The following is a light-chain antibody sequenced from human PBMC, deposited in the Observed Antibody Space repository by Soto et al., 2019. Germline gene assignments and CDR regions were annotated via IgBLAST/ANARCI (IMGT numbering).Light chain of an antibody. CDR1: QSVSSSY. CDR3: QQYQNLWT. J-gene: IGKJ1*01. Sequence: EIVLTQSPGTLSLSPGERATLSCRASQSVSSSYLAWYQQKPCQAPRLLIYGASTRATGIPARFSGSGSGTEFTLTIHSLQSEDFAVYYCQQYQNLWTFGQGTKVDIK. V-gene: IGKV3D-7*01. CDR2: GAS.